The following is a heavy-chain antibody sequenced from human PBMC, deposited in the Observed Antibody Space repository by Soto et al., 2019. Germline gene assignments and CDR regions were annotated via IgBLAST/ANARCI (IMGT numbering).Heavy chain of an antibody. CDR1: GYSFTSLD. D-gene: IGHD3-10*01. Sequence: QVQLVQSGAEVREPGASVKVSCKASGYSFTSLDINWVRQTAGQGLEWMGWMQPSTGRTGYAQKFQGRVTMTRDTSINPAYMELTTLTSDVTACYYCARGVSAGVDYWGQGTLVTVSS. CDR2: MQPSTGRT. J-gene: IGHJ4*02. CDR3: ARGVSAGVDY. V-gene: IGHV1-8*01.